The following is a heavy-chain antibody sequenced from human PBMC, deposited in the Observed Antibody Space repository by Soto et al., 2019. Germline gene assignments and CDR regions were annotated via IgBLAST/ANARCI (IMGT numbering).Heavy chain of an antibody. CDR3: ASGGRYQPNWFDP. D-gene: IGHD2-2*01. V-gene: IGHV3-11*01. CDR2: ISSSGSTI. CDR1: GFTFSDCY. Sequence: PGGSLRLSCAASGFTFSDCYMSWIRQAPGKGLEWVSYISSSGSTIYYADSVKGRFTISRDNAKNSLYLQMNSLRAEDTAVYYCASGGRYQPNWFDPWGQGTLVTVSS. J-gene: IGHJ5*02.